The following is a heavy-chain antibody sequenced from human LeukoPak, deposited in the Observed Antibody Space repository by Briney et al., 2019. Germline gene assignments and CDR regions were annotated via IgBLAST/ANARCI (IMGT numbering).Heavy chain of an antibody. Sequence: KPSETLSLTCAVSGGSITSSSYYWSWIRQPPGKGLEWIGYIYYSGSTNYNPSLKSRVTISVDTSKNQFSLKLSSVTAADTAVYYCARGRITMVRGVNGFDYWGQGTLVTVSS. D-gene: IGHD3-10*01. CDR3: ARGRITMVRGVNGFDY. CDR1: GGSITSSSYY. V-gene: IGHV4-61*01. CDR2: IYYSGST. J-gene: IGHJ4*02.